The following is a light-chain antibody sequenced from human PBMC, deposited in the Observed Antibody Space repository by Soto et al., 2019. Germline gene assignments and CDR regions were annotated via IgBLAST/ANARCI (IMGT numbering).Light chain of an antibody. J-gene: IGKJ4*01. CDR3: QQRSNWPPLLT. CDR1: QSVSSY. V-gene: IGKV3-11*01. CDR2: DAS. Sequence: EIVLTQSPATLSLSPGERATLSCRASQSVSSYLAWYQQKPGQAPRLLIYDASIRATGIPARFSGSGSGTGVTLTISSLEPEDFAVYYCQQRSNWPPLLTFGGGTKVELK.